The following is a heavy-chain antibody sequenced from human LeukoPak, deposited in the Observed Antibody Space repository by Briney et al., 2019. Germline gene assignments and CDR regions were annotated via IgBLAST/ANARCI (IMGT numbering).Heavy chain of an antibody. CDR1: APSISSGRFP. J-gene: IGHJ4*02. CDR3: ARGVHTGMVGVYFDD. Sequence: ASQTRSLTSPVAAPSISSGRFPWSWIRQTPSKGLEGLSHIEHNRATYYNLSLDSRFPLSIVRSNSHFSLHLNSVSAADTAVYYCARGVHTGMVGVYFDDWGQGIPVTVSS. D-gene: IGHD5-18*01. CDR2: IEHNRAT. V-gene: IGHV4-30-2*01.